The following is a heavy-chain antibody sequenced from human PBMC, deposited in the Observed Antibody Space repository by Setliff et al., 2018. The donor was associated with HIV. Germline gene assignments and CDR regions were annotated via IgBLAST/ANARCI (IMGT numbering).Heavy chain of an antibody. J-gene: IGHJ4*02. Sequence: GGSLRLSCAASGFTFSRYSMNWVRQAPGKGLVWVSRIRSDGSSTTYADSVKGRFTISRDNAKNTLYLQMNSLRAEDTAVYYCARAASGNIQYFDYWGQGTLVTVSS. CDR3: ARAASGNIQYFDY. CDR2: IRSDGSST. CDR1: GFTFSRYS. V-gene: IGHV3-74*01. D-gene: IGHD5-18*01.